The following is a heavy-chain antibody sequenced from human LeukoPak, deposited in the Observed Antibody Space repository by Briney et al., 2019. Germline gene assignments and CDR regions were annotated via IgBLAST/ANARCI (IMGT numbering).Heavy chain of an antibody. D-gene: IGHD3-3*01. J-gene: IGHJ6*03. Sequence: SGGSLRLSCAASGFTFSSYWMSWVRQAPGKGLEWVANIKQDGSEKYYVDSVKGRFTISRDNAKNSLYLQMNSLRAEDTAVYYCARDYDFWSRYYMDVWGKGTTVTVSS. CDR1: GFTFSSYW. V-gene: IGHV3-7*01. CDR3: ARDYDFWSRYYMDV. CDR2: IKQDGSEK.